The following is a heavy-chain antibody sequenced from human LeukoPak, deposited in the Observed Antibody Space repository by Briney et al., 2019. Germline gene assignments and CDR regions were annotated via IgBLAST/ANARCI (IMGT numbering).Heavy chain of an antibody. J-gene: IGHJ4*02. CDR3: AKVGHYSSSWDFDY. CDR2: IRYDGSNK. V-gene: IGHV3-30*02. Sequence: GGSLRLSRAAPGFTFSSYGMHWVRQAPGKGLEWVAFIRYDGSNKYYADSVKGRFTISRDNSKNTLYLQMNSLRAEDTAVYYCAKVGHYSSSWDFDYWGQGTLVTVSS. CDR1: GFTFSSYG. D-gene: IGHD6-13*01.